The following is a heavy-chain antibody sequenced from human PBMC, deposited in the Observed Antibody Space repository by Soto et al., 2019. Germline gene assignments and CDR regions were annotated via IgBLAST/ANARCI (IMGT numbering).Heavy chain of an antibody. CDR1: GGSISSGGYY. Sequence: QVQLQESGPGQVKPSQTLSLTCTVSGGSISSGGYYWSWIRQHPGKGLEWIGYIYYSGSTYYNPSLKSRVTISVDTSKNQFSLKLSSVTAADTAVYYCARDPRSGYDSSGYYYTGAFDIWGQGTMVTVSS. D-gene: IGHD3-22*01. CDR3: ARDPRSGYDSSGYYYTGAFDI. CDR2: IYYSGST. J-gene: IGHJ3*02. V-gene: IGHV4-31*03.